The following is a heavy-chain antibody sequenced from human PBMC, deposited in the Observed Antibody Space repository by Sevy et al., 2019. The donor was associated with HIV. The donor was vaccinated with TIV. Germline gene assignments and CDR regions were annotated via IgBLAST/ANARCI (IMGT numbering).Heavy chain of an antibody. D-gene: IGHD2-2*01. V-gene: IGHV1-2*06. J-gene: IGHJ3*02. CDR1: GYTFIDYY. CDR2: FNPNSGDT. Sequence: ASVKVSCKASGYTFIDYYLIWVRQAPGQGLEWMGRFNPNSGDTNYAQKFQGRVTMTRDASINSAYMELSRLTSDDTAVYYCAREWGFAMANAFDISGQGTMVTVSS. CDR3: AREWGFAMANAFDI.